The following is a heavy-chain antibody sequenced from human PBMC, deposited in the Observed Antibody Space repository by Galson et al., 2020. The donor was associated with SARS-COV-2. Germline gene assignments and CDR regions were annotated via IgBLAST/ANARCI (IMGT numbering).Heavy chain of an antibody. CDR1: GFSLRTGGVG. D-gene: IGHD3-22*01. V-gene: IGHV2-5*02. Sequence: SGPTLVKPTQTLTLTCTFSGFSLRTGGVGVGWIRQPPGKALEWLALIYWDDDKRYRPSLKSRFTITKDTSKNQVVLAMLKMDPVDTGTYYCARLIYDYDSSGYRTALRFDPWGQGILVTVSS. J-gene: IGHJ5*02. CDR3: ARLIYDYDSSGYRTALRFDP. CDR2: IYWDDDK.